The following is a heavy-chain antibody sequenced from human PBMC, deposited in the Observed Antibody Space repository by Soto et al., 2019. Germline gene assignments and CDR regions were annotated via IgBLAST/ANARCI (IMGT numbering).Heavy chain of an antibody. V-gene: IGHV1-3*01. J-gene: IGHJ4*02. D-gene: IGHD6-6*01. Sequence: ASVKVSCKASGYTFTSYAMHWVRQAPGQRLEWMGWINAGNGNTKYSQKFQGRVTITRDTSASTAYMELSSLRFEDTAVYYCARGKSLAARDYWGQGTLVTVSS. CDR3: ARGKSLAARDY. CDR2: INAGNGNT. CDR1: GYTFTSYA.